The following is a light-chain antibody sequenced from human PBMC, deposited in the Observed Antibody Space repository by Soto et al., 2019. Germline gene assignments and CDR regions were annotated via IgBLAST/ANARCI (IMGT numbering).Light chain of an antibody. CDR2: DVY. J-gene: IGLJ2*01. Sequence: QSALTQPASVSGSPGQSITISCAGTSSDVGGSNYVSWYQQHPGKAPKLMIYDVYNRPSGVSNRFSGSKSDNTASLTISGLQAEDEADYYCSSHSSSGNIEVFGAGTKLTVL. V-gene: IGLV2-14*03. CDR1: SSDVGGSNY. CDR3: SSHSSSGNIEV.